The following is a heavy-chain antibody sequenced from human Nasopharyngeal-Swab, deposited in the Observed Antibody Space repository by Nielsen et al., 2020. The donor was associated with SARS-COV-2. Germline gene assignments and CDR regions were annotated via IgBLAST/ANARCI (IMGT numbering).Heavy chain of an antibody. V-gene: IGHV3-30*18. Sequence: GESLKISCAASGFTFSSYGMHWVRQAPGKGLEWVAVISYDGSNKYYADSVKGRFTISRDNSKNTLYLQMSSLRAEDTAVYYCVKAGYSYGVYYFDYWGQGTLVTVSS. J-gene: IGHJ4*02. D-gene: IGHD5-18*01. CDR3: VKAGYSYGVYYFDY. CDR2: ISYDGSNK. CDR1: GFTFSSYG.